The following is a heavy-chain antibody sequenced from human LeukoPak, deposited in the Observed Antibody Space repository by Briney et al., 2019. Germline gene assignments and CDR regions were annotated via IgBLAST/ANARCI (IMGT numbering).Heavy chain of an antibody. CDR2: IYTRGST. J-gene: IGHJ4*02. Sequence: SETLSLTCTVSGGSISSGSYYWSWIRQPAGKGLEGIGRIYTRGSTNYNPSLKSRFTISVDTSRNQFSLKLSSVTAADTAVYYCAREVPYTLEVDYWGQGTLVTVSS. CDR3: AREVPYTLEVDY. CDR1: GGSISSGSYY. D-gene: IGHD5-18*01. V-gene: IGHV4-61*02.